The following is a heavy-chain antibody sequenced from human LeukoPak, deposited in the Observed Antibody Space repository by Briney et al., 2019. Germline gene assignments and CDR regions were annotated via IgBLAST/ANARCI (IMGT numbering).Heavy chain of an antibody. CDR2: ISVSGST. J-gene: IGHJ4*02. V-gene: IGHV3-23*01. D-gene: IGHD6-13*01. Sequence: GGSLSLSCAASGLTFSSNAMSWFRQAQGKGLDWASRISVSGSTYYADSVKGRFTISRDSSKNTLYLQMNSLRAEDTAVYYCAKGSGSSTWQSHFDYWGQGTLVTVSS. CDR3: AKGSGSSTWQSHFDY. CDR1: GLTFSSNA.